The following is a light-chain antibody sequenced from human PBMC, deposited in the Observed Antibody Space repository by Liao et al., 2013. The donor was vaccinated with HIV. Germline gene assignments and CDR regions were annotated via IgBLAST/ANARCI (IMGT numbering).Light chain of an antibody. Sequence: SYELTQPPSVSVSPGQTASITCSGDKLENKYACWYQQKPGQSPVLVIYQDNKRPSGIPERFSGSNSGNTATLTISGTQALDEADYYCQVWDSSSDHGVFGGGTKLTVL. CDR2: QDN. CDR3: QVWDSSSDHGV. J-gene: IGLJ3*02. V-gene: IGLV3-1*01. CDR1: KLENKY.